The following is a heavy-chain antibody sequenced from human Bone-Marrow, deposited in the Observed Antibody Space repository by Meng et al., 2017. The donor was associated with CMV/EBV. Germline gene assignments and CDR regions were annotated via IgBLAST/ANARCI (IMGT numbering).Heavy chain of an antibody. Sequence: SETLSLTCAVYGGSFSGYYWSWIRQPPGKGLEWIGEINHSGSTNYNPSLKSRVTISVDTSKNQFSLKLSSVTAADTAVYYGARGRTYYGFYYYYGMDVWGQGTTVTVSS. CDR3: ARGRTYYGFYYYYGMDV. J-gene: IGHJ6*02. CDR2: INHSGST. V-gene: IGHV4-34*01. D-gene: IGHD3-10*01. CDR1: GGSFSGYY.